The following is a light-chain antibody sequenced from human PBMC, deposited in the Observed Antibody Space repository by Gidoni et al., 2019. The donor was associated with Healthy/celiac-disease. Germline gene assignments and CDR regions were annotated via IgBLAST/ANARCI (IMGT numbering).Light chain of an antibody. CDR3: QQYNNWPTWT. CDR1: QSVSSN. Sequence: SPATLSVSPGERATLSCRASQSVSSNLAWYQQQPGQAPRLLIYGASTRATGIPARFSDSGSGTEFTLTISSLQSEDFAVYYCQQYNNWPTWTFGQGTKVEIK. CDR2: GAS. J-gene: IGKJ1*01. V-gene: IGKV3-15*01.